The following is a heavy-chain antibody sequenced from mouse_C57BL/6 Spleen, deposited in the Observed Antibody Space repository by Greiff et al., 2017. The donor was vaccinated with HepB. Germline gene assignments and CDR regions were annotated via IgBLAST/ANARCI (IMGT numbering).Heavy chain of an antibody. CDR2: IYPGDGDT. V-gene: IGHV1-80*01. CDR1: GYAFSSYW. CDR3: ALRRREYYFDY. D-gene: IGHD2-12*01. Sequence: QVTLKESGAELVKPGASVKISCKASGYAFSSYWMNWVKQRPGKGLEWIGQIYPGDGDTNYNGKFKGKATLTADKSSSTAYMQLSSLTSEDSAVYFCALRRREYYFDYWGQGTTLTVSS. J-gene: IGHJ2*01.